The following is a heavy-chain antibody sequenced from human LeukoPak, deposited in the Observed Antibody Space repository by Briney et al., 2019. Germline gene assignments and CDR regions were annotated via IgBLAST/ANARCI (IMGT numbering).Heavy chain of an antibody. J-gene: IGHJ4*02. D-gene: IGHD3-22*01. CDR3: AAGRLDQLSGYYDSSGLSYGY. V-gene: IGHV1-58*01. CDR1: GFTFTSSA. CDR2: IVIGSGNT. Sequence: SVKVSCKASGFTFTSSAVQWVRQARGQRLEWIGWIVIGSGNTNYAQKFQERVTITRDMSTSTAYMELSSLRSEDTAVYYCAAGRLDQLSGYYDSSGLSYGYWGQGTLVTVSS.